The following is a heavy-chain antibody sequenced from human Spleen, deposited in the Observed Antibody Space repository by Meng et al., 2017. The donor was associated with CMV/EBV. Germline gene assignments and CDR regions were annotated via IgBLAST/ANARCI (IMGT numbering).Heavy chain of an antibody. Sequence: QVQLVQAGAGAEQPGASAKVSCTASGYTLTWYYMHWVRMGPGQGLELMGWSNPNSGGTNYAQKFQGRLTMTRDTSISTAYMELSRLRSDDTAVYYCSRGGEVATITLDYWGQGALVTVSS. D-gene: IGHD5-12*01. CDR2: SNPNSGGT. J-gene: IGHJ4*02. V-gene: IGHV1-2*02. CDR3: SRGGEVATITLDY. CDR1: GYTLTWYY.